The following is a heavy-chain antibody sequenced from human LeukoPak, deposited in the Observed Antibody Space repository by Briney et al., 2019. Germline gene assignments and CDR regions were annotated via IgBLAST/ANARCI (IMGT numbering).Heavy chain of an antibody. CDR3: AKDYGSGWGFFDY. Sequence: GGSLRLSCAASGFTFSSYSMNWVRQAPGKGLEWVSSISSSSSYIYYADSVKGRFTIPRDNAKNSLYLQMNSLRAEDTALYYCAKDYGSGWGFFDYWGQGTLVTVSS. CDR1: GFTFSSYS. V-gene: IGHV3-21*04. CDR2: ISSSSSYI. J-gene: IGHJ4*02. D-gene: IGHD6-19*01.